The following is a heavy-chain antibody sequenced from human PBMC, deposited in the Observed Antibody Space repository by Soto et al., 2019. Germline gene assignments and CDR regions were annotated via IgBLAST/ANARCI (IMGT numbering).Heavy chain of an antibody. V-gene: IGHV3-21*01. CDR3: ARDFTADIVLMVYASPENYYYYGMDV. J-gene: IGHJ6*02. CDR1: GFTFSSYS. Sequence: PGGSLRLSCAASGFTFSSYSMNWVRQAPGKXLEWVSSISSSSSYIYYADSVKGRFTISRDNAKNSLYLQMNSLRAEDTAVYYCARDFTADIVLMVYASPENYYYYGMDVWGQGTTVTVSS. CDR2: ISSSSSYI. D-gene: IGHD2-8*01.